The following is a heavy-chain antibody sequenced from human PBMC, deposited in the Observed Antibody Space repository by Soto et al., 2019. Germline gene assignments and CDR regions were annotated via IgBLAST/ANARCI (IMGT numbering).Heavy chain of an antibody. CDR3: ARVVVATVTLDY. V-gene: IGHV3-30-3*01. D-gene: IGHD1-26*01. CDR2: ISYDGSNK. Sequence: QVQLVESGGGVVQPGRSLRLSCAASGFTFSSYAMHWVRQAPGKGLEWVAVISYDGSNKYYADSVKGRFTISRDNSKNTLYLQMNSLRAEDTGVYYCARVVVATVTLDYWGQGTLVTVSS. J-gene: IGHJ4*02. CDR1: GFTFSSYA.